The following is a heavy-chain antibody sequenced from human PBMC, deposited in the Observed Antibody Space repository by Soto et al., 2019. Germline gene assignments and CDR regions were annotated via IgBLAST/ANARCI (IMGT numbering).Heavy chain of an antibody. CDR2: ISSSSTI. CDR3: ARADDSNLYGMDV. J-gene: IGHJ6*02. CDR1: GFTFSSYS. Sequence: GGSLRLSCAASGFTFSSYSMNWVRQAPGKGLEWVSYISSSSTIYYADSVKGRFTISRDNAKNSLYLQMNSLRDEDTAVYYCARADDSNLYGMDVWGQGTTVTVSS. D-gene: IGHD3-22*01. V-gene: IGHV3-48*02.